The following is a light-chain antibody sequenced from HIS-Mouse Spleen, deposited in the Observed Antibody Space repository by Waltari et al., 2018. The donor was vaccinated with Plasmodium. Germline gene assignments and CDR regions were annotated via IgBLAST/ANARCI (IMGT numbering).Light chain of an antibody. V-gene: IGLV1-40*01. CDR3: QSYDSSLSGSGV. Sequence: QSVLTQPPSVSGAPGQRVTISCTGSSSNIGAGYDVHWYQRLPGTAPKLLIYGNSNRPSGVPDRVSGSKSGTSASLAITGLQAEDEADYYCQSYDSSLSGSGVFGGGTKLTVL. CDR2: GNS. J-gene: IGLJ3*02. CDR1: SSNIGAGYD.